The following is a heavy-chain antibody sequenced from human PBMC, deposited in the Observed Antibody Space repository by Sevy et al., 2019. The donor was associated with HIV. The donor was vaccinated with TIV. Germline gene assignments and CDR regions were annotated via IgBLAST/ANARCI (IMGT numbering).Heavy chain of an antibody. J-gene: IGHJ4*02. CDR3: ARGVGLGR. CDR1: GFTFSPYW. CDR2: IRSDGSDK. D-gene: IGHD1-26*01. V-gene: IGHV3-7*01. Sequence: GGSLRLSCEASGFTFSPYWMTWVRQAPGKGLEWVANIRSDGSDKYYVDSVKGRFTISSDNAKNSLYLQMNRPRADGTGMYYCARGVGLGRWGQGALVTVSS.